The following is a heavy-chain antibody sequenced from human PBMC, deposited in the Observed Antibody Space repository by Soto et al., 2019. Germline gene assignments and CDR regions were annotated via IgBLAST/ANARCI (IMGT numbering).Heavy chain of an antibody. V-gene: IGHV2-5*01. Sequence: QITLEETGPTLVKPTQTLTLTCTFSGFSLTTGRVGVGWIRQPPGKALEWLAVIHWNEDNHYSPSLKSRLTIPKDTSKNQVVLTLTNMDPVDTATYYCTHRLVGSGQGYWGQGTLVTVSS. CDR3: THRLVGSGQGY. D-gene: IGHD2-15*01. CDR1: GFSLTTGRVG. J-gene: IGHJ4*02. CDR2: IHWNEDN.